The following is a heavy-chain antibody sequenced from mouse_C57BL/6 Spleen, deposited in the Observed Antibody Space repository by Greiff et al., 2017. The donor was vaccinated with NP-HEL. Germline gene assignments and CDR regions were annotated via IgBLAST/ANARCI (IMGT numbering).Heavy chain of an antibody. D-gene: IGHD1-1*01. CDR2: IWRGGST. Sequence: QVQLQSGPGLVQPSQSLSITCTVSGFSLTSYGVHWVRQSPGKGLEWLGVIWRGGSTDYNAAFMSRLSITKDNSKSQVFFKMNSLQADDTAIYYCAKGGSYWYFDVWGTGTTVTVSS. CDR3: AKGGSYWYFDV. J-gene: IGHJ1*03. V-gene: IGHV2-5*01. CDR1: GFSLTSYG.